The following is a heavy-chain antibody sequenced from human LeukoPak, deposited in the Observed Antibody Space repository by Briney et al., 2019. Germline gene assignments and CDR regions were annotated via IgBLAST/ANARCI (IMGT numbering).Heavy chain of an antibody. CDR2: ISCSGST. CDR1: GGSISSYY. J-gene: IGHJ3*02. V-gene: IGHV4-4*07. Sequence: SETLSLTCTVSGGSISSYYWSWIRQPAGKGLEWIGRISCSGSTNYNPSLKSRVTISVDTSKNQFSLKLSSVTAADTAVYFCARGPYSYDSAGAFDIWGQGTMVTVSS. D-gene: IGHD3-22*01. CDR3: ARGPYSYDSAGAFDI.